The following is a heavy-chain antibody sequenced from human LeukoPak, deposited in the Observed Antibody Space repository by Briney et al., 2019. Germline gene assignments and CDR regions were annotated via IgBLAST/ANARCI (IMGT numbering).Heavy chain of an antibody. CDR3: ARKGGYRYGS. CDR2: ISYDGSNK. D-gene: IGHD5-18*01. CDR1: GFTFSSYP. V-gene: IGHV3-30*04. J-gene: IGHJ5*02. Sequence: GGSLRLSCSASGFTFSSYPMHWVRQAPGKGLEWVAVISYDGSNKYYADSVKGRFTISRDNSKNTLSLQMESLRPDDTAAYYCARKGGYRYGSWGQGTLVTVSS.